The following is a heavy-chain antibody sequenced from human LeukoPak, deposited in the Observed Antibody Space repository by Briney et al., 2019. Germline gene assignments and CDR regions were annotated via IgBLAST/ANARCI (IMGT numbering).Heavy chain of an antibody. CDR2: ISWNSGSI. Sequence: AGGSLRLSCAASGFTFDDYAMHWVRQAPGKGLEWVSGISWNSGSIGYADSVKGRFTISRDNAKNSLYLQMNSLRAEDTALYYCAKVARIGGNFGYWGQGTLVTVSS. CDR1: GFTFDDYA. D-gene: IGHD4-23*01. CDR3: AKVARIGGNFGY. J-gene: IGHJ4*02. V-gene: IGHV3-9*01.